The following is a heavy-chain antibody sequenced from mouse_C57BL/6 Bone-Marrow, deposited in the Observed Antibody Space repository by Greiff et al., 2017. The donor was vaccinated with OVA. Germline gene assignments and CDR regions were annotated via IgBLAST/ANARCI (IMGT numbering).Heavy chain of an antibody. V-gene: IGHV1-69*01. J-gene: IGHJ1*03. CDR1: GYTFTSYW. CDR2: IDPSDSYT. Sequence: VKLQQPGAELVMPGASVKLSCKASGYTFTSYWMHWVKQRPGQGLEWIGEIDPSDSYTNYNQKFKGKSTLTVDKSSSTAYMQLSSLTSEDSAVYYCARTTVVESYWYFDVWGTGTTVTVSS. CDR3: ARTTVVESYWYFDV. D-gene: IGHD1-1*01.